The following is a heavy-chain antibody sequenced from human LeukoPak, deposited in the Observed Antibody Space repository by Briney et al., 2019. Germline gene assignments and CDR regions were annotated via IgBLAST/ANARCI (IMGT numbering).Heavy chain of an antibody. D-gene: IGHD6-19*01. CDR2: IWYDGSNK. CDR3: AKAPEQWLVQYYFDY. Sequence: PGGSLRLSCAASGFTFSSYGMHWVRQAPGKGLEWVAVIWYDGSNKYYADSVKGRFTISRDNSKNTLYLQMNSLRAEDTAVYYCAKAPEQWLVQYYFDYWGQGTLVTVSS. J-gene: IGHJ4*02. CDR1: GFTFSSYG. V-gene: IGHV3-33*06.